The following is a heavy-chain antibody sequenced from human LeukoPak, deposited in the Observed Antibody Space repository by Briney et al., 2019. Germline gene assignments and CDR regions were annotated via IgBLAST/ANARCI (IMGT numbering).Heavy chain of an antibody. CDR1: GSTFSRDW. D-gene: IGHD3-10*01. V-gene: IGHV3-74*01. J-gene: IGHJ6*03. CDR2: ISSDGSST. CDR3: AKGKGGFGELSPSYYMDV. Sequence: GGSLRLSCVASGSTFSRDWMHWVRQAPGKGPEWVSRISSDGSSTTYADSVKGRFTISRDNAKNTLFLQMNSLRAEDTAVYYCAKGKGGFGELSPSYYMDVGGKGTTVTVSS.